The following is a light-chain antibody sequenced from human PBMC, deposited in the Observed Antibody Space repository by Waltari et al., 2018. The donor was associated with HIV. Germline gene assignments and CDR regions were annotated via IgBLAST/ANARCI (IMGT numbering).Light chain of an antibody. Sequence: QTGLTQPPSVSKALRQTATLTCTGHINIVASQGAAWLQQHQGHPPKLLSYRNNTRPSGISERLSAARSGDTTSLTITRLQPEDEAYYYCSAWDISLNAWVFGGGTKLTVL. CDR1: INIVASQG. J-gene: IGLJ3*02. V-gene: IGLV10-54*01. CDR3: SAWDISLNAWV. CDR2: RNN.